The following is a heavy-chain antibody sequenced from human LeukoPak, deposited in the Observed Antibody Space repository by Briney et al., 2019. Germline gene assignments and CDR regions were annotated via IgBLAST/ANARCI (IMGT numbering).Heavy chain of an antibody. D-gene: IGHD3-10*01. J-gene: IGHJ3*01. CDR1: GYIFTGDY. CDR3: AKDVVREVGPFDL. CDR2: INPNRGGT. V-gene: IGHV1-2*02. Sequence: ASVKVSCKASGYIFTGDYIHWMRQAPGQGLEWMGWINPNRGGTNYAQKFQGRVTMTRDTSISTAYMELSRLRSDDTAMYYCAKDVVREVGPFDLWGQGTKVTVSS.